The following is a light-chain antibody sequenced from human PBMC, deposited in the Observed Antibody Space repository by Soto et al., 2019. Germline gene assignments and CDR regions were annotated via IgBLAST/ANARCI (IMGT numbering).Light chain of an antibody. Sequence: AIQLTQSPPSLSASVGDRVTITCRASQGISSALAWYQQKPGKAHKLLIYESSILQSGVPSRFSGSGSGTDFTLTISSLQPEDFATYYCQQFNNYPLTFGGGTKVEIK. J-gene: IGKJ4*01. CDR3: QQFNNYPLT. CDR1: QGISSA. CDR2: ESS. V-gene: IGKV1D-13*01.